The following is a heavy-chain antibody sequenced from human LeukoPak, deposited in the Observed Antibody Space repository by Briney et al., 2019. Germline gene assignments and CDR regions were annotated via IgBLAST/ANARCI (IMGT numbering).Heavy chain of an antibody. CDR3: ARDPDSRGVGLVDY. CDR1: GFTFSNYG. V-gene: IGHV3-23*01. CDR2: ITDSGNT. D-gene: IGHD3-10*01. Sequence: GGSLRLSCAASGFTFSNYGMSWVRQAQGKGLEWVSAITDSGNTFYADSMKGRFTISRDNSNNTLYLQMNSLRAEDTAVYYCARDPDSRGVGLVDYWGQGTLVTVFS. J-gene: IGHJ4*02.